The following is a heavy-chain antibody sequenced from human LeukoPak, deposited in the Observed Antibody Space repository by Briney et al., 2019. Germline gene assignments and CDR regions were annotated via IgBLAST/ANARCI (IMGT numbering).Heavy chain of an antibody. CDR3: AKGRYYYDNSDAFEI. Sequence: GGSLRLSCAASGFTFSSYAMSWVRQAPGKGLEWVSTISGSGSSTYYADSVKGRFTISRDNSKNTLYLQTNSLRAEDTAVYHCAKGRYYYDNSDAFEIWGQGAMVTVSS. CDR1: GFTFSSYA. J-gene: IGHJ3*02. CDR2: ISGSGSST. D-gene: IGHD3-22*01. V-gene: IGHV3-23*01.